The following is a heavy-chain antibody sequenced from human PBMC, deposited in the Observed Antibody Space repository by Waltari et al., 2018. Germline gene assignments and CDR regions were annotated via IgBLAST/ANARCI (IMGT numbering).Heavy chain of an antibody. CDR3: AREGYGTYYYYGMDV. D-gene: IGHD6-13*01. J-gene: IGHJ6*02. V-gene: IGHV3-53*01. CDR2: IYSGGST. CDR1: GFTVSSTY. Sequence: EVQLVESGGGLIQPGGSLRLSCAASGFTVSSTYMSWVRQAPGKGLEWVSVIYSGGSTYYADSVKGRFTISRDNSKNTLYLQMNSLRAEDTAVYYCAREGYGTYYYYGMDVWGQGTTVTVSS.